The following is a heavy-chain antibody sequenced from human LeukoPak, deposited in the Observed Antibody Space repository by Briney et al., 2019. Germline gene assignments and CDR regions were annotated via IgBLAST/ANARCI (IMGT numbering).Heavy chain of an antibody. CDR3: ARGEDIVVVPAAMIPWFDP. CDR2: INPSGGRT. Sequence: ASVKVSCKASRYTFTSYYMHWVRQAPGQGLEWMVIINPSGGRTSYAQKFQGRVSITRDTSTSTVYMELSSLRSEDTAVYYCARGEDIVVVPAAMIPWFDPWGQGTLVTVSS. J-gene: IGHJ5*02. D-gene: IGHD2-2*01. CDR1: RYTFTSYY. V-gene: IGHV1-46*01.